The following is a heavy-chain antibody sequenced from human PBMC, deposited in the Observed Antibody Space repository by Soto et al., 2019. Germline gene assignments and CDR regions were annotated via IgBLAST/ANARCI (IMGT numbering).Heavy chain of an antibody. CDR3: ARGGAYSSSWCDY. V-gene: IGHV4-59*01. CDR1: GGSISSYY. CDR2: IYYSGST. Sequence: PSETLSLTCTVSGGSISSYYWSWIRQPPGKGLEWIGYIYYSGSTNYNPSLKSRVTISVDTSKNQFSLKLSSVTAAATAVYYCARGGAYSSSWCDYWGQGTLVTVSS. D-gene: IGHD6-13*01. J-gene: IGHJ4*02.